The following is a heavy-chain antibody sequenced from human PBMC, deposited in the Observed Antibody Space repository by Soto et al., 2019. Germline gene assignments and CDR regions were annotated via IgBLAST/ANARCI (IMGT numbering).Heavy chain of an antibody. CDR1: GYTFTSYG. CDR2: INPNSGGT. CDR3: ARAGLYSRGAVAGTYAFDI. Sequence: ASVKVSCKASGYTFTSYGISWVRQAPGQGLEWMGWINPNSGGTNYAQKFQGWVTMTRDTSISTAYMELSRLRSDDTAVYYCARAGLYSRGAVAGTYAFDIWGQGTMVTVSS. V-gene: IGHV1-2*04. J-gene: IGHJ3*02. D-gene: IGHD6-19*01.